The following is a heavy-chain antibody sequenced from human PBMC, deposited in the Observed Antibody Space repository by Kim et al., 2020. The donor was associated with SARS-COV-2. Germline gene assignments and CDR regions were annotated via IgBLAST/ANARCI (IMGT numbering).Heavy chain of an antibody. V-gene: IGHV3-15*01. CDR2: IKSKIDGGTS. J-gene: IGHJ4*02. CDR1: GFTFSNAW. D-gene: IGHD4-17*01. Sequence: GGSLRLSCAASGFTFSNAWMSWVRQAPGKGLEWVGRIKSKIDGGTSDYGAPLKGRFTISRQDSTNTLLLQMSSLTTEDTAIYYCTTVARVDDYSNNWGQGTLVTVS. CDR3: TTVARVDDYSNN.